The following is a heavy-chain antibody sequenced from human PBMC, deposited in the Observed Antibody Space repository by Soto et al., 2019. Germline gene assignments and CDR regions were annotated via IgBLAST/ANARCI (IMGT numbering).Heavy chain of an antibody. CDR2: IYYSGST. V-gene: IGHV4-39*01. CDR1: GGSISSSSYY. D-gene: IGHD1-26*01. J-gene: IGHJ6*02. CDR3: ARHVGIVGANPCGPYYYYYGMDV. Sequence: SETLSLTCTVSGGSISSSSYYWGWIRQPPGKGLEWIGSIYYSGSTYYNPSLKSRVTISVETSKNQFSLKLSSVTAADTAVYYCARHVGIVGANPCGPYYYYYGMDVWGQGTTVTVSS.